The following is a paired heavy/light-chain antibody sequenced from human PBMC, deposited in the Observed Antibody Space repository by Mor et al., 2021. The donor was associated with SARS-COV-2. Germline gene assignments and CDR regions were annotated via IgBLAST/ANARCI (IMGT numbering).Light chain of an antibody. J-gene: IGLJ1*01. V-gene: IGLV7-46*01. CDR1: TGAVTSGHY. CDR3: LLSYSGARRV. CDR2: DTS. Sequence: QAVVTQEPSLTVSPGGTVTLTCGSSTGAVTSGHYPYWFQQKPGQAPRTLIYDTSYKHSWTPGRFSGSLLGGKAALTLSGAQPEDEAEYYCLLSYSGARRVFGTGTKVTVL.
Heavy chain of an antibody. J-gene: IGHJ6*02. CDR1: GFNFKSYS. V-gene: IGHV3-48*01. D-gene: IGHD2-2*01. Sequence: EVQLVESGGGLVQPGGSLRLSCAASGFNFKSYSMTWVRQAPGKGLEWVSYISSSSTTTYYADSVKGRFTISRDNAKNSLYLQMNSLRAEDTAFYYCAGEGCSSTSCSEWAVWGQGTTVTVSS. CDR3: AGEGCSSTSCSEWAV. CDR2: ISSSSTTT.